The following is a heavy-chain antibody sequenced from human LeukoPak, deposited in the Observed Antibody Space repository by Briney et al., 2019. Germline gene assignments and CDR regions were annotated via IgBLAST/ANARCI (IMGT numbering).Heavy chain of an antibody. D-gene: IGHD3-22*01. Sequence: ASVKVSCKASGYTFTGYYMHWVRQAPGQGLEWMGSINPNSGGTNYAQKFQGRVTMTRDTSISTAYMELSRLRSDDTAVYYCARVLAWYYYDSSGQGWFDPWGQGTLVTVSS. CDR3: ARVLAWYYYDSSGQGWFDP. V-gene: IGHV1-2*02. CDR1: GYTFTGYY. CDR2: INPNSGGT. J-gene: IGHJ5*02.